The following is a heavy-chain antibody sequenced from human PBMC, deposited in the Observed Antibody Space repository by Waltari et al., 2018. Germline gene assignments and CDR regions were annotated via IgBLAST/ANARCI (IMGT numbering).Heavy chain of an antibody. J-gene: IGHJ4*02. V-gene: IGHV1-2*02. D-gene: IGHD3-16*01. CDR1: GYTFTGYY. CDR2: INPNSGGT. Sequence: QVQLVQSGAEVKKPGASVKVSCKASGYTFTGYYMHWVRQAPGQGLEWMGWINPNSGGTNYAQNFQGRVTMTRDTSISTAYMELSRLRSDDTAVYYCARLPLGVVKALYFDYWGQGTLVTVSS. CDR3: ARLPLGVVKALYFDY.